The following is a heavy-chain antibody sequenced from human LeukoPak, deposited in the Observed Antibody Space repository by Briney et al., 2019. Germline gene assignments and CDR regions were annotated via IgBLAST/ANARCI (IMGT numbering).Heavy chain of an antibody. CDR3: ARDVPMVRGVSPFDY. CDR2: ISSSSSYI. V-gene: IGHV3-21*01. J-gene: IGHJ4*02. CDR1: GFTLSSYS. D-gene: IGHD3-10*01. Sequence: PGGSLRLSCTASGFTLSSYSMNWVRQAPGKGLEWVSSISSSSSYIYYADSVKGRFTISRDNAKNSLYLQMNSLRAEDTAVYYCARDVPMVRGVSPFDYWGQGTLVTVSS.